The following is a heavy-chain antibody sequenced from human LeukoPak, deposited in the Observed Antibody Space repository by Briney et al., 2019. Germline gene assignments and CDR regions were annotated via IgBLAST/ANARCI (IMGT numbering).Heavy chain of an antibody. J-gene: IGHJ4*02. V-gene: IGHV3-23*01. CDR1: GFTFSSYA. CDR3: AKDFTILRGWDFDY. CDR2: ISSGGRNT. Sequence: GGSLRLSCAASGFTFSSYAMSWVRQAPGKGLEWVSAISSGGRNTYYADSVKGRFTISRDNSKNTLYLEMNSLRAEDTAVYYCAKDFTILRGWDFDYWGQGTLVTVSS. D-gene: IGHD3-3*01.